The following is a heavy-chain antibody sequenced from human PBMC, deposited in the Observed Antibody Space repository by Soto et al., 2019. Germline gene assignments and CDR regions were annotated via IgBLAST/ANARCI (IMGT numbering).Heavy chain of an antibody. CDR2: ISYDGSNK. J-gene: IGHJ6*03. Sequence: GGSLRLSCAASGFTFSSYGMHWVRQAPGKGLEWVAVISYDGSNKYYADSVKGRFTISRDNSKNTLYLQMNSLRAEDTAVYYCANCFRDPAYYDFWSGYTYNYYYYYMDVWGKGTTVTVSS. CDR3: ANCFRDPAYYDFWSGYTYNYYYYYMDV. V-gene: IGHV3-30*18. CDR1: GFTFSSYG. D-gene: IGHD3-3*01.